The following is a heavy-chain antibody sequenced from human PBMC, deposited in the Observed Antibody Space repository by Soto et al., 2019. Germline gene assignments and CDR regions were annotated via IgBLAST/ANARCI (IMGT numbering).Heavy chain of an antibody. J-gene: IGHJ6*02. CDR3: ARTVDTTTDYYYYGMDV. CDR2: IYNSGST. Sequence: AETLSLTCTVSDGSISSYYCSWIRQPPGQGLEWIGYIYNSGSTNYNPSLKSRVTISVDTSKNQFSLKLRSVSAADTAVYYCARTVDTTTDYYYYGMDVWGQGTTVTVSS. D-gene: IGHD5-18*01. V-gene: IGHV4-59*01. CDR1: DGSISSYY.